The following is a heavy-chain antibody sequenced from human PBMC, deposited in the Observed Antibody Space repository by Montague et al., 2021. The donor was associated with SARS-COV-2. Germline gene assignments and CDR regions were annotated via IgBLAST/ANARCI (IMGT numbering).Heavy chain of an antibody. CDR3: SRGDFGVVIIPYYYYYMDV. CDR2: IHYSGST. V-gene: IGHV4-39*01. Sequence: SETRSLTCTVSGGSISSSSYYWGWIRQPPGKGLEWIGSIHYSGSTYYXXXLKSRVTISVDTSKNQFSLKLNSVTAADTAVYFCSRGDFGVVIIPYYYYYMDVWGKGTTVTVSS. D-gene: IGHD3-3*01. CDR1: GGSISSSSYY. J-gene: IGHJ6*03.